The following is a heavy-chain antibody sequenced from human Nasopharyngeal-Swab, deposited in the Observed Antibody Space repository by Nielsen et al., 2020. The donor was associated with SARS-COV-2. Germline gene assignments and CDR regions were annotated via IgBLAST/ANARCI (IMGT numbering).Heavy chain of an antibody. D-gene: IGHD1-14*01. CDR1: GYSFSTYW. V-gene: IGHV5-51*01. Sequence: GESLKISCKGSGYSFSTYWIGWVRQMPGKGLELMGIIDPSDSDSRYSPSFQGQVTISADKSLSTAYLQWSSLRAPDTAVYFCARLGKRSNPYYFDFWGQGTLVTVSS. J-gene: IGHJ4*02. CDR2: IDPSDSDS. CDR3: ARLGKRSNPYYFDF.